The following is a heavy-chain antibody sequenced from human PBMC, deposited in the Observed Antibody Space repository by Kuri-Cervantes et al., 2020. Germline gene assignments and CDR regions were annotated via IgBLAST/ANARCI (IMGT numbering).Heavy chain of an antibody. CDR2: IWYDGSNK. CDR3: ARDNYGSGSYFLIGGRGFDP. D-gene: IGHD3-10*01. CDR1: GFTFSSYG. Sequence: GESLKISCAASGFTFSSYGMHWVRQAPGKGLEWVAVIWYDGSNKYYADSVKGRFTISRDNSKNTLYLQMNSLRAEDTAVYYCARDNYGSGSYFLIGGRGFDPWGQGTRGTGSS. J-gene: IGHJ5*02. V-gene: IGHV3-33*08.